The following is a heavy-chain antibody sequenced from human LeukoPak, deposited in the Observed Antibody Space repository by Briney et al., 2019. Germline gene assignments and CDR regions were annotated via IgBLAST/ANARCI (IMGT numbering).Heavy chain of an antibody. CDR3: ARVGGYSSSTVLSYYYYMDV. Sequence: GATVKVSCKASGGTFSSYAISWVRQAPGQGLEWMGRIIPILGIANYAQKFQGRVTITADESTSTAYMELSSLRSEDTAVYYCARVGGYSSSTVLSYYYYMDVWGKGTTVTVSS. CDR2: IIPILGIA. J-gene: IGHJ6*03. V-gene: IGHV1-69*04. D-gene: IGHD6-6*01. CDR1: GGTFSSYA.